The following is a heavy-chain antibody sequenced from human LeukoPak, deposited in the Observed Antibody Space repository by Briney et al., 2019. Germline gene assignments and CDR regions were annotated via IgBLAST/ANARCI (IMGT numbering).Heavy chain of an antibody. Sequence: SETLSLTCTVSGGSISSNYWTWIRQPAGKGLEWIGHIDNSGSTNCNPSLKSRVTISVDTSKNQFSLNLTSVTAADTAVYYCARDCEFCDLLFYMNVWGKGTTVTVSS. J-gene: IGHJ6*03. CDR2: IDNSGST. D-gene: IGHD3-16*01. CDR3: ARDCEFCDLLFYMNV. CDR1: GGSISSNY. V-gene: IGHV4-4*07.